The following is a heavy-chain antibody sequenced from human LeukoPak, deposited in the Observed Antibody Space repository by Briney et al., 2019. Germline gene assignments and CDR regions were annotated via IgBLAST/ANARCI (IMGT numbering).Heavy chain of an antibody. J-gene: IGHJ6*03. Sequence: SETLSLTCTVSGGSISSYYWSWIRQPAGKGLEWIGRIYTSGSTNYNPSLKSRVTMSVDTSKNQFSLKLSSVTAADTAVYYCAREWYSNPYYYYYMDVWGKGTTVTISS. D-gene: IGHD6-13*01. CDR1: GGSISSYY. CDR3: AREWYSNPYYYYYMDV. CDR2: IYTSGST. V-gene: IGHV4-4*07.